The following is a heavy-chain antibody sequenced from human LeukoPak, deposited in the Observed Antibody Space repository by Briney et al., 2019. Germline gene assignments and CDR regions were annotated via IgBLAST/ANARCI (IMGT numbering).Heavy chain of an antibody. D-gene: IGHD6-13*01. CDR1: GGSISSYY. CDR2: IYGSGST. V-gene: IGHV4-30-4*01. J-gene: IGHJ5*02. CDR3: ARVVPAGSNGFDP. Sequence: SETLSLTCTVSGGSISSYYWSWIRQPPGKGLEWIGYIYGSGSTYYNPSFKSRVTISVDTSKKQFSLKLSSVTAADTAVYYCARVVPAGSNGFDPWGQGTLVTVSS.